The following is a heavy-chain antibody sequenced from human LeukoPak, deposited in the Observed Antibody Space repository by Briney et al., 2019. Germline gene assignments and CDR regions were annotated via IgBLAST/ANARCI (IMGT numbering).Heavy chain of an antibody. Sequence: GGSLRLSCAASGFSFSSYSMNWVRQAPGKGLEWVSYISGSSSRIYYTDSVKGRFTISRDNAKTSLYLQMNSLRAEDTAVYYCARGWYSSSWYYYYYGMDVWGQGTTVTVSS. CDR3: ARGWYSSSWYYYYYGMDV. J-gene: IGHJ6*02. CDR1: GFSFSSYS. CDR2: ISGSSSRI. V-gene: IGHV3-48*01. D-gene: IGHD6-13*01.